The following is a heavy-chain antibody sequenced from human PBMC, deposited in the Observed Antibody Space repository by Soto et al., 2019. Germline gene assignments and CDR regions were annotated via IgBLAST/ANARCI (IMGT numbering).Heavy chain of an antibody. Sequence: QVQLVESGGGVVQPGRSLRLSCAASGFTFSSYAMHWVRQAPGKGLEWVAVISYDGSNKYYADSVEGRFTISRDNSKITLYLQMNSLREEDTAVYSCARAPGAFDIWGQGTMVTVSS. CDR2: ISYDGSNK. CDR3: ARAPGAFDI. V-gene: IGHV3-30-3*01. J-gene: IGHJ3*02. CDR1: GFTFSSYA.